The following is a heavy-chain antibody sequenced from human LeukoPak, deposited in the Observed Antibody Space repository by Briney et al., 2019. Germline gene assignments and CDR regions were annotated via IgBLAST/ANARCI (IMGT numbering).Heavy chain of an antibody. V-gene: IGHV3-53*01. Sequence: PGGSLRLSCAASGFTVSSNYMGWVRQPPGKGLEWVSLIYSGAATYYADSLKGLFTISRHNSKNMLYLQMNSLRAEDTAVYYCARRGSGWEHGYFDLWGRGTLVTVSS. CDR3: ARRGSGWEHGYFDL. D-gene: IGHD6-19*01. CDR2: IYSGAAT. CDR1: GFTVSSNY. J-gene: IGHJ2*01.